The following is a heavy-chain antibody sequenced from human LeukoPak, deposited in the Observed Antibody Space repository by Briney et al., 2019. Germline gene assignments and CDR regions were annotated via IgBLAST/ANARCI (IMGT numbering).Heavy chain of an antibody. V-gene: IGHV3-23*01. CDR1: GFTFSTSA. J-gene: IGHJ6*02. CDR3: ARRIARYLVNYYYYSMDV. CDR2: ISGSGDST. D-gene: IGHD3-16*02. Sequence: GGSLRLSCAASGFTFSTSAMGWVRQAPGTGLEWVSAISGSGDSTYYADSVKGRFTISRDNSKNTLSLRMNNLRAEDTAVYHCARRIARYLVNYYYYSMDVWGQGTTVTVSS.